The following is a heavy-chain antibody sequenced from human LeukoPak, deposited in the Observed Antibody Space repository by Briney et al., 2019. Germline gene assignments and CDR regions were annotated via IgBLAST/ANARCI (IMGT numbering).Heavy chain of an antibody. CDR2: INPDGSRT. D-gene: IGHD1-14*01. CDR1: GFTFSSNW. V-gene: IGHV3-74*01. Sequence: GGSLRLSCAASGFTFSSNWMHWVRQGPGKGLVWVSRINPDGSRTDYAESVKGRFTISRDNAKDTLSLEMNSLGDEDTAVYYCSRDFNGRNDFWGQGTLVTVSS. J-gene: IGHJ4*02. CDR3: SRDFNGRNDF.